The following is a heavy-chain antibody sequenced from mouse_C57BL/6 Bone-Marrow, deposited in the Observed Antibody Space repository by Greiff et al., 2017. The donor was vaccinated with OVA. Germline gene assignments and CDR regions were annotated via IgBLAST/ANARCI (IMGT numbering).Heavy chain of an antibody. CDR3: ARYDKGFAY. CDR2: IDPSDSYT. D-gene: IGHD2-12*01. CDR1: GYTFTSYW. V-gene: IGHV1-50*01. J-gene: IGHJ3*01. Sequence: QVQLKQPGAELVKPGASVKLSCKASGYTFTSYWMQWVKQRPGQGLEWIGEIDPSDSYTNYNQKFKGKATLTVDTSSSTAYMQLSSLTSEDSAVYYCARYDKGFAYWGQGTLVTVSA.